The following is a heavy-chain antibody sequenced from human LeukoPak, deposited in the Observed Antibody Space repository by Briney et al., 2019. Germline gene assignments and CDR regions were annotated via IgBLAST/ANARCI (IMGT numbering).Heavy chain of an antibody. Sequence: SETLSLTCTVSGGSISSYYWSWIRQPPGKGLEWIGYIYYSGSTNYNPSLKNRVTISVDTSKNQFSLKLSSVTAADTAVYYCARSASAPWGIWGQGTTVTVSS. D-gene: IGHD1-26*01. CDR2: IYYSGST. CDR3: ARSASAPWGI. V-gene: IGHV4-59*01. CDR1: GGSISSYY. J-gene: IGHJ6*02.